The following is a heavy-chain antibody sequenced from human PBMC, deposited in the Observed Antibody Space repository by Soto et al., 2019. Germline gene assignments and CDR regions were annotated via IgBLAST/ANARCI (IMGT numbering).Heavy chain of an antibody. J-gene: IGHJ4*02. Sequence: EVQLLESGGGLVQPGGSLRLSCAASGCTFTTYAMTWVRQAPGKGLEWVSAISGSGGSTYYADSVKGRFTISRDNAKHLLSLQMNRLRADDTAVYYSAKNWEPTFSASSHWGQGTLVTVAS. CDR3: AKNWEPTFSASSH. CDR2: ISGSGGST. V-gene: IGHV3-23*01. D-gene: IGHD1-26*01. CDR1: GCTFTTYA.